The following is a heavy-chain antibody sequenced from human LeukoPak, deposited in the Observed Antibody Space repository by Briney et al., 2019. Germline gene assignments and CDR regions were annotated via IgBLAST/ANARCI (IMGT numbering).Heavy chain of an antibody. Sequence: GGSLRLSCAASGFIFDDYAMHWVRQAPGKGLEWVSGISWNSGTIGYADSVKGRFTISRDSAKNSLYLQMNSLRAEDTALYYCAKALSGSYPYYFDYWGQGTLVTVSS. CDR1: GFIFDDYA. CDR3: AKALSGSYPYYFDY. D-gene: IGHD1-26*01. V-gene: IGHV3-9*01. CDR2: ISWNSGTI. J-gene: IGHJ4*02.